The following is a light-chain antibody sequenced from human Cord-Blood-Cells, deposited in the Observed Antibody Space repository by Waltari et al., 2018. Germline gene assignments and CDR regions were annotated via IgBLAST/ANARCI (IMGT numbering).Light chain of an antibody. CDR2: WSS. V-gene: IGKV4-1*01. CDR3: QQYYSTPYT. Sequence: DIVMTQSPDSLAVSLGERATIHCKSSQSVLYSSNNTNYLAWYQQKPGQPPKLLIYWSSTRESGVPDRFSGSGSGTDFTLTISSLQAEDVAVYYCQQYYSTPYTVGQGTKLEIK. J-gene: IGKJ2*01. CDR1: QSVLYSSNNTNY.